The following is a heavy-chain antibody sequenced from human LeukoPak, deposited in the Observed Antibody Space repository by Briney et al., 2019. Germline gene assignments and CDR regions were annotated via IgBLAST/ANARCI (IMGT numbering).Heavy chain of an antibody. D-gene: IGHD3-9*01. CDR3: ATSHYDILKSDDAFDI. J-gene: IGHJ3*02. V-gene: IGHV3-21*01. CDR1: GFTFSSYS. Sequence: GGSLRLSCAASGFTFSSYSMNWVRQAPGKGLEWVSSISSSSSYIYYADSVRGRFTISRDNAKNSLFLQMNSLRGEDTAIYYCATSHYDILKSDDAFDIWGQGTMVTVSS. CDR2: ISSSSSYI.